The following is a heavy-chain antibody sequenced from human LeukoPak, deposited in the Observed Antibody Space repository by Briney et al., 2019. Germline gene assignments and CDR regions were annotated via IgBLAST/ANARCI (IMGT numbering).Heavy chain of an antibody. Sequence: GGTLRLSCAASGFTFSNYAMNWVRQAPGKGLEWVSVISGSGSSIYYADSVKGRFTISRDNSKNTLYLQMSSLRAEDTAIYYCAPYLGLRFVEINYGGREPLVPVS. CDR1: GFTFSNYA. J-gene: IGHJ4*02. CDR2: ISGSGSSI. CDR3: APYLGLRFVEINY. V-gene: IGHV3-23*01. D-gene: IGHD3-3*01.